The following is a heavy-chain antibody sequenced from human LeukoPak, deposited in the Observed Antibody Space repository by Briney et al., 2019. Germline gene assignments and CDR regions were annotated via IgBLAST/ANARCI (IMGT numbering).Heavy chain of an antibody. Sequence: ASVKVSCKASGYIFTGYFIHWVRQAPGHGLEWLGLINSNTGVTNYAHKFQGRVTMTSDTSITAAYMELTSLRSDDTAVYYCARGPPGSSSIFLDYWGQGTLVAVSS. CDR2: INSNTGVT. CDR3: ARGPPGSSSIFLDY. D-gene: IGHD6-6*01. CDR1: GYIFTGYF. J-gene: IGHJ4*02. V-gene: IGHV1-2*07.